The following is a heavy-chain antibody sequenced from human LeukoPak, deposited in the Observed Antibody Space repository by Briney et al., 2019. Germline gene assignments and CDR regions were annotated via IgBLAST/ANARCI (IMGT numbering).Heavy chain of an antibody. V-gene: IGHV4-34*01. CDR2: INHSGST. D-gene: IGHD3-10*01. CDR3: ARDARRGWFDP. J-gene: IGHJ5*02. CDR1: GGSFSGYY. Sequence: SETLSLTCAVYGGSFSGYYWSWIRQPPGKGLEWIGEINHSGSTNYNPSLKSRVTISVDTSKNQFSLKLSSVTAADTAVYYCARDARRGWFDPWGQGTLVTVSS.